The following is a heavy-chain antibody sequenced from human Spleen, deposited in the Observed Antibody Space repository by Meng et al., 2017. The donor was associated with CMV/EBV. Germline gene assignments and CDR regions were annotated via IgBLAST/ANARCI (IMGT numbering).Heavy chain of an antibody. D-gene: IGHD6-19*01. V-gene: IGHV3-13*01. CDR3: VRERAGEGGWFEFDS. CDR2: VGFASDT. CDR1: GFTLSGHD. J-gene: IGHJ4*02. Sequence: GGSLRLSCAASGFTLSGHDMHWVRRTPGNRLEWVATVGFASDTYYPDSVRGRFTISRDNARNSFYLQMNSLRPGDTGTYYCVRERAGEGGWFEFDSWGQGTLVTVSS.